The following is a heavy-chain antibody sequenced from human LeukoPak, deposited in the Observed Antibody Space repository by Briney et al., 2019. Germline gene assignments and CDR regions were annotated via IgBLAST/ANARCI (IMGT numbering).Heavy chain of an antibody. CDR2: IIPIFGTG. CDR3: ARGLGDYVEDWYFDL. J-gene: IGHJ2*01. V-gene: IGHV1-69*13. CDR1: GGTFSNYA. Sequence: SVKVSCKASGGTFSNYAITWVRQAPGQGLEWMGGIIPIFGTGYYAQNFQGRVTITADESTSTVYMELTSLRSEDTAVYYCARGLGDYVEDWYFDLWGRGTLVTVSS. D-gene: IGHD4-17*01.